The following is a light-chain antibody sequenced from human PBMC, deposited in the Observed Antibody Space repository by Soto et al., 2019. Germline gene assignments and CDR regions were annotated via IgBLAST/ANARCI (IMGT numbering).Light chain of an antibody. CDR3: CSYAGSYTEV. V-gene: IGLV2-11*01. Sequence: QSALTQPRSVSGSPGQSVTISCTGTSSDVGGYNYVSWYQQHPGKAPKFMIYDVSKRPSGVPDRFSGSKSGNTASLTISELQAEDEADYYCCSYAGSYTEVFGGGTKLTVL. CDR2: DVS. J-gene: IGLJ2*01. CDR1: SSDVGGYNY.